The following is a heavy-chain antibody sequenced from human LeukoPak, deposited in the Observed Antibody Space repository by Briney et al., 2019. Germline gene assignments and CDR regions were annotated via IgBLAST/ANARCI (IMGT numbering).Heavy chain of an antibody. CDR1: GYSISSGYY. CDR3: ARTPYSNDRNFDY. V-gene: IGHV4-38-2*01. Sequence: SETLSLTCAVSGYSISSGYYWGWIRQPPGKGLEWIGEINHSGSTNYNPSLKSRVTISVDTSKNQFSLKLSSVAAADTAVYYCARTPYSNDRNFDYWGQGTLVTVSS. CDR2: INHSGST. D-gene: IGHD4-11*01. J-gene: IGHJ4*02.